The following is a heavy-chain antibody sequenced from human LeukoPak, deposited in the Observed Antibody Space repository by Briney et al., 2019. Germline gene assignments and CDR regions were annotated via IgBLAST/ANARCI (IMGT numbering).Heavy chain of an antibody. J-gene: IGHJ6*02. Sequence: GASVKVSCKASGYTFTSYDINWVRQATGQGLEWMGWMNPNSGNTGYAQKFQGRVTMTRNTSISTAYMELSSLRSEDTAVYYCARGGITMVRGVINHYYGMDVWGQGTTVTVSS. V-gene: IGHV1-8*01. CDR1: GYTFTSYD. D-gene: IGHD3-10*01. CDR3: ARGGITMVRGVINHYYGMDV. CDR2: MNPNSGNT.